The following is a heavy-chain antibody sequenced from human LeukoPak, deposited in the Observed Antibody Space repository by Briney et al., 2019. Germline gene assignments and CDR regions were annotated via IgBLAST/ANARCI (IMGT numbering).Heavy chain of an antibody. CDR2: IYHSGAT. CDR1: GYSISSGYF. V-gene: IGHV4-38-2*01. D-gene: IGHD3-3*01. J-gene: IGHJ6*03. Sequence: SETLSLTCAVSGYSISSGYFWGWIRQPPGKGLEWIGSIYHSGATYYNPSLNSRVTISEDTSKNQFSLRLSSVTAADTAVYYCARQDRRNDFWSDYLSDYMDVWGKGTTVTVSS. CDR3: ARQDRRNDFWSDYLSDYMDV.